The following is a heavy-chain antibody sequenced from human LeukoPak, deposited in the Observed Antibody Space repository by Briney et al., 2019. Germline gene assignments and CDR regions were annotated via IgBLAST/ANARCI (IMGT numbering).Heavy chain of an antibody. Sequence: GASVKVSFTASGYTFIVYYLHWVRQAPGQGLEWMGWINPHNGDTNYAQKFQGRVTMTRDTSITTAYMELSRLKSDDTAVYYCATVRDIVVGGGPYYFDYWGQGTLVTVSS. CDR1: GYTFIVYY. J-gene: IGHJ4*02. D-gene: IGHD2-15*01. V-gene: IGHV1-2*02. CDR2: INPHNGDT. CDR3: ATVRDIVVGGGPYYFDY.